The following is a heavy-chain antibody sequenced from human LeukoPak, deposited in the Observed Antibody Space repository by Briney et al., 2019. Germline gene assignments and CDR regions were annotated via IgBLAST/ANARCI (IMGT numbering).Heavy chain of an antibody. V-gene: IGHV4-59*08. CDR2: IYYSGST. CDR1: GGSISSYY. CDR3: ARVEQWPSARYFDY. J-gene: IGHJ4*02. Sequence: SETLSLTCTVSGGSISSYYWSWIRQPPGKGLEWIGYIYYSGSTNYNPSLKSRVTISVDTSKNQFSLKLSSVTAADTAVYYCARVEQWPSARYFDYWGQGTLVTVSS. D-gene: IGHD6-19*01.